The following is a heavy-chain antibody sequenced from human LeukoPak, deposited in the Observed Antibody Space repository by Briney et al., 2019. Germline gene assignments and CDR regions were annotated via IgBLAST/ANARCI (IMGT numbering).Heavy chain of an antibody. J-gene: IGHJ4*02. CDR2: ISYDGSNK. CDR1: GFTFSSSA. Sequence: PGRSLRLSCAASGFTFSSSAMHWVRQAPGKGLEWVAVISYDGSNKYYADSVKGRFTISRDNSKNTLYLQMNSLRAEDTAVYYCARDYCSGGSCYSDANYFDYWVQGTLVTVSS. D-gene: IGHD2-15*01. V-gene: IGHV3-30-3*01. CDR3: ARDYCSGGSCYSDANYFDY.